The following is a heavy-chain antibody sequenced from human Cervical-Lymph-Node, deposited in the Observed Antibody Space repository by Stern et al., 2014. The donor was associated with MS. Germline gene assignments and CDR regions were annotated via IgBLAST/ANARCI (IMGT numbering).Heavy chain of an antibody. CDR3: ARWPLPAGPPFDYYGMDV. Sequence: VQLVASGAEVKKPGASVKVSCKASGYTFTSYGISWVRQAPGQGLEWMGWISAYNGHTIYAQKLQGRVNMTTDTSTSTAYMELRSLRSDDTAVYYCARWPLPAGPPFDYYGMDVWGQGTTVTVSS. CDR2: ISAYNGHT. CDR1: GYTFTSYG. V-gene: IGHV1-18*01. J-gene: IGHJ6*02. D-gene: IGHD2-2*01.